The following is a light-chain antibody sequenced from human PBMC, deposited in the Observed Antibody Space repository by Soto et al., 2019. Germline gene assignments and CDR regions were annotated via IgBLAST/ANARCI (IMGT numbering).Light chain of an antibody. Sequence: DIQMTQSPSTLTASVGDRVTITCRASENIDSWLAWYQQKPGKAPKLLIYKASILETGVSSRFSGSRSGTEFTLTVSSLQPDDFATYYCQQYRTYSRTFGGGTKVEIK. CDR2: KAS. J-gene: IGKJ4*01. CDR3: QQYRTYSRT. CDR1: ENIDSW. V-gene: IGKV1-5*03.